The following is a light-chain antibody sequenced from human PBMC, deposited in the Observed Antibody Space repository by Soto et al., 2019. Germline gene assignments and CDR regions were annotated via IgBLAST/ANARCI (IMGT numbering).Light chain of an antibody. CDR1: HSLXSG. CDR2: TAS. V-gene: IGKV1-5*03. CDR3: QQYNSYPWT. Sequence: IPLTQCPSTLSASVGDRVTITCLASHSLXSGFGWYQQEPGKAPKFPXYTASSLESGVPSRLSGSGSGTEFTLTISSLHPDDFATYYCQQYNSYPWTFGQGTKVDIK. J-gene: IGKJ1*01.